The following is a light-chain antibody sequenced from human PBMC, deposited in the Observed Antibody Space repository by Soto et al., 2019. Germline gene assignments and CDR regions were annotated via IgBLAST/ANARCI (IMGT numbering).Light chain of an antibody. Sequence: ESMWTKSPDTLSLSRGERATLSCRASESVASSYLAWYQQKPGQAPRLLIYDASNRATDIPARFSGSGSGTDFTLTISSLEPEDFAVYYCQQRSNWPPFTFGQGTRLEIK. CDR3: QQRSNWPPFT. CDR2: DAS. CDR1: ESVASSY. J-gene: IGKJ5*01. V-gene: IGKV3-11*01.